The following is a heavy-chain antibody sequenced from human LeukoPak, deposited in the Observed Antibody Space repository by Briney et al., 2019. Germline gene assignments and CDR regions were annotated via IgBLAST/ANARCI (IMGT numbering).Heavy chain of an antibody. CDR3: ARGDYYDSSGYSQYFQH. J-gene: IGHJ1*01. CDR1: GFTFGDYA. CDR2: IWYDGSNK. Sequence: GGSLRLSCTASGFTFGDYAMTWVRQAPGKGLEWVAVIWYDGSNKYYADSVKGRFTISRDNSKNTQYLQMNSLRAEDTAVYYCARGDYYDSSGYSQYFQHWGQGTLVTVSS. V-gene: IGHV3-33*08. D-gene: IGHD3-22*01.